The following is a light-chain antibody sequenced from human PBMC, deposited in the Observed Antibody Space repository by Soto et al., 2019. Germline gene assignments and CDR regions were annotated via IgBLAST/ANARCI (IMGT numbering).Light chain of an antibody. Sequence: YELTQSPSVSVAPGQTVTITCGGSSIGSKSVHWYQQKPGQAPVLVVYDDSDRRSGIPERFSGSNSGNTATLTITRVEAGDEADYHCQVWDTRSEHYVFGPGTKVTVL. V-gene: IGLV3-21*02. CDR1: SIGSKS. CDR2: DDS. J-gene: IGLJ1*01. CDR3: QVWDTRSEHYV.